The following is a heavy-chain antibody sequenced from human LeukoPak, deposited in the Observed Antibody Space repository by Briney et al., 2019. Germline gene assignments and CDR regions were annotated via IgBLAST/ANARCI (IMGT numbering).Heavy chain of an antibody. CDR3: ARHWVEMATLAYMSDAFDI. J-gene: IGHJ3*02. V-gene: IGHV4-4*07. CDR1: GGSVSSYY. D-gene: IGHD5-24*01. CDR2: IYTSGST. Sequence: SETLSLTCTVSGGSVSSYYWSWIRQPAGKGVEWIGRIYTSGSTNYNPSLKSRVTISVDTSKNQFSLKLSSVTAADTAVYYCARHWVEMATLAYMSDAFDIWGQGTMVTVSS.